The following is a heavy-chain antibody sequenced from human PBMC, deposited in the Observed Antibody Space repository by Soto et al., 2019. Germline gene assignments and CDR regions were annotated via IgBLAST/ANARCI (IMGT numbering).Heavy chain of an antibody. J-gene: IGHJ4*02. CDR1: GFAVSNNY. CDR3: ARAGSPFDSDSSGYWGCDH. V-gene: IGHV3-53*01. Sequence: CVASGFAVSNNYMKWVRQAPGKGLEWVSVVYSGGTTYYADSVRGRFTVSRDDSKNTLFLQMSSLRAEDTAVYYCARAGSPFDSDSSGYWGCDHWGQGALVTVSS. D-gene: IGHD3-22*01. CDR2: VYSGGTT.